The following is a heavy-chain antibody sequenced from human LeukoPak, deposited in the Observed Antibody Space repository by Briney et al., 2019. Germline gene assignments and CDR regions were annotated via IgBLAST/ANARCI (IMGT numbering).Heavy chain of an antibody. Sequence: PSETLSLTCTVSGGSISSNYWSWIRQPPGKGLEWIGHIYTSGSTNYNPSLKSRVTISVDTSKNQFSLKLSSVTAADTAFYYCARYGNTALVLYYFDYWGQGTLVTVSS. CDR1: GGSISSNY. CDR2: IYTSGST. D-gene: IGHD5-18*01. J-gene: IGHJ4*02. CDR3: ARYGNTALVLYYFDY. V-gene: IGHV4-4*09.